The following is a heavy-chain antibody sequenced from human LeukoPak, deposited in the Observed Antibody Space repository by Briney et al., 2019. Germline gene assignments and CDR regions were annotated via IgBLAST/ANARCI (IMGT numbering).Heavy chain of an antibody. V-gene: IGHV1-69*05. CDR1: GGTFSSYA. D-gene: IGHD4-11*01. Sequence: SVKVSCKASGGTFSSYAISWVRQAPGQGLEWMGGIIPIFGTANYAQKFQGRVTITTDESTSTAYMELSSLRSEDTAVYYCARGPNTAGNYRAFDLWGQGTKVTVSS. CDR3: ARGPNTAGNYRAFDL. CDR2: IIPIFGTA. J-gene: IGHJ3*01.